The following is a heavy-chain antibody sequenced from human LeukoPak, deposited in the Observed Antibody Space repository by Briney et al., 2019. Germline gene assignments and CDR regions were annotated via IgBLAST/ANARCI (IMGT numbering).Heavy chain of an antibody. V-gene: IGHV4-34*01. CDR3: ARQMGSGSYFLRYYYYMDV. J-gene: IGHJ6*03. CDR2: ISAGGNS. CDR1: GGSFSGYY. Sequence: SETLSLTCAVYGGSFSGYYWSWIRQSPGKGLEWIGEISAGGNSNENPSLKSRVTISVDRSKSQFSLILNSVTAADTAVYYCARQMGSGSYFLRYYYYMDVWGKGTTVTISS. D-gene: IGHD3-10*01.